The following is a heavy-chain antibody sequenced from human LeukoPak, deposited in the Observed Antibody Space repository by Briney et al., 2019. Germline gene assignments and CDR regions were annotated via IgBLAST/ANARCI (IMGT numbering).Heavy chain of an antibody. CDR1: GGTFSSYT. D-gene: IGHD5-18*01. CDR3: ARDRQGGYSYGFPPFDY. Sequence: GASVKVSCKASGGTFSSYTINWVRQAPGQGLEWMGGIIPIFGTANYAQKFQGRVTITTDESTSTAYMELSSLRSEDTAVYYCARDRQGGYSYGFPPFDYWGQGTLVTVSS. CDR2: IIPIFGTA. J-gene: IGHJ4*02. V-gene: IGHV1-69*05.